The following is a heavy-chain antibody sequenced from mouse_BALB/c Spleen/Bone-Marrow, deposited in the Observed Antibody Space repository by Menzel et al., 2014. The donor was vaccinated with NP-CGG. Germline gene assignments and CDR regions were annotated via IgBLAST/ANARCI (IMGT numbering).Heavy chain of an antibody. CDR3: ARSYYDGSSFAN. D-gene: IGHD1-1*01. Sequence: VKLVESGAELAKPGASVKMSCKASGYTFTSYRMHWVKQRPGQGLEWIGYINPSTGYTEYNQKFKDKATLTADKSSSTAYIQLSSLTAEESAVYCCARSYYDGSSFANRGHGTLVTVSA. CDR1: GYTFTSYR. J-gene: IGHJ3*01. CDR2: INPSTGYT. V-gene: IGHV1-4*01.